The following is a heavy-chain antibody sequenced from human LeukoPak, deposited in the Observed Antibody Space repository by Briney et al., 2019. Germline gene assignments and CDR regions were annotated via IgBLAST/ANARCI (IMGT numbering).Heavy chain of an antibody. V-gene: IGHV4-34*01. D-gene: IGHD3-9*01. CDR1: GGSFSGYY. CDR3: ARGNDLLTGYYFAY. Sequence: SETLSLTCAVYGGSFSGYYWGWIRQPPGKGLEWIGEINHSGSTNYNPSLKSRVTISVDTSKNQFSLKLSSMTAADTAVYYCARGNDLLTGYYFAYWGQGTLVTVSS. J-gene: IGHJ4*02. CDR2: INHSGST.